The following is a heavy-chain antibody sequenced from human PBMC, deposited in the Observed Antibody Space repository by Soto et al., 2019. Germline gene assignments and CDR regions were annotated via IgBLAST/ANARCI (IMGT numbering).Heavy chain of an antibody. CDR1: GGSISSYY. CDR2: IYYSGST. Sequence: SETLSLTCTVSGGSISSYYWSWIRQPPGKGLVWFGYIYYSGSTNYNPSLKSRVTILVDTSKNQFSLKLNSMPAADTAVYYCARHNYGSGSTYFDYWGQGTLVTVSS. CDR3: ARHNYGSGSTYFDY. D-gene: IGHD3-10*01. V-gene: IGHV4-59*08. J-gene: IGHJ4*02.